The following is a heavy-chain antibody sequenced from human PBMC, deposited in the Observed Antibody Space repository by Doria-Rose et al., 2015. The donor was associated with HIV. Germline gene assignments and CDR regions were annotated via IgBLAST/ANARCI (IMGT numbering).Heavy chain of an antibody. Sequence: QITLKESGPVLVKPTETLTLTCTVSGVSLSSPGMGVSWIRQPPGKALEWLANIFSHAERSYKTCLKSRLTTSSGTSKSQLVLTMTDMDPVDTATYYCARIKSSRWYHKYYFDFWGQGTLVIVSA. CDR3: ARIKSSRWYHKYYFDF. CDR2: IFSHAER. CDR1: GVSLSSPGMG. D-gene: IGHD6-13*01. V-gene: IGHV2-26*01. J-gene: IGHJ4*02.